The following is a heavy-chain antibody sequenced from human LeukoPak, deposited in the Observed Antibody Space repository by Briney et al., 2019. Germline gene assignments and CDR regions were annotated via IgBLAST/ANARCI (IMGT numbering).Heavy chain of an antibody. CDR1: GFTFSSYA. J-gene: IGHJ4*02. CDR2: INHDGTGT. V-gene: IGHV3-74*01. CDR3: ATVSEY. Sequence: PGGSLRLSCAASGFTFSSYAMSWVRQAPGKGLEWVSGINHDGTGTYYADSVKGRFTISRDNAKNTVDLQMNGLRAEDTTVYYCATVSEYWGQGTLVTVSS.